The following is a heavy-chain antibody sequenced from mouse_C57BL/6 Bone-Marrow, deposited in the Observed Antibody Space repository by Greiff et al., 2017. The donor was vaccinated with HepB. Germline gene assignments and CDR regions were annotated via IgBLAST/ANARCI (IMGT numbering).Heavy chain of an antibody. CDR1: GYTFTDYY. CDR3: ARRRWLLSMDY. V-gene: IGHV1-84*01. D-gene: IGHD2-3*01. Sequence: QVHVKQSGPELVKPGASVKISCKASGYTFTDYYMNWVKQRPGQGLEWIGWIYPGSGNTKYNEKFKGKATLTADKSSSTAYMELRSLTSEDSAVYFCARRRWLLSMDYWGQGTSVTVSS. CDR2: IYPGSGNT. J-gene: IGHJ4*01.